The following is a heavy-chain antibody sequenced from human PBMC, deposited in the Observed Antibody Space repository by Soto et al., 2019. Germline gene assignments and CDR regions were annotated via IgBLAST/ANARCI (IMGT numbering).Heavy chain of an antibody. CDR1: GFTFSSYA. V-gene: IGHV3-23*01. J-gene: IGHJ4*02. Sequence: EVQLLESGGGLVQPGGSLRLSCAASGFTFSSYAMSWVRQAPGKGLEWVSAISGSGGSTYYADSVKGRFTISRDNSKNTLYLQMNSLRAEDTAVYYCAKTPSYDFWSGYYLDYWGQGTLVSVSP. CDR3: AKTPSYDFWSGYYLDY. D-gene: IGHD3-3*01. CDR2: ISGSGGST.